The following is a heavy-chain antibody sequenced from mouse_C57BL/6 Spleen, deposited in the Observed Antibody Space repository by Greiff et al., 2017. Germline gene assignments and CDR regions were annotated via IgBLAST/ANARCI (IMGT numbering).Heavy chain of an antibody. CDR3: ATTVVAHFDY. D-gene: IGHD1-1*01. CDR1: GFTFSDYG. Sequence: EVQLVESGGGLVKPGGSLKLSCAASGFTFSDYGMHWVRQAPEEGLEWVAYISSGSSTIYYADTVKGRFTISRDNAKNTLFLQMTSLRSEDTAMFYCATTVVAHFDYWGQGTPLTVSA. V-gene: IGHV5-17*01. J-gene: IGHJ2*01. CDR2: ISSGSSTI.